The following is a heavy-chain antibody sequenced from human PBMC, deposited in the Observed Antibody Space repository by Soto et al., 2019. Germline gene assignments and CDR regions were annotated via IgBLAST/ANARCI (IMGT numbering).Heavy chain of an antibody. D-gene: IGHD2-15*01. CDR1: GFTFSSYA. CDR2: ISSNGGST. J-gene: IGHJ4*02. V-gene: IGHV3-64D*08. CDR3: ATGYCSGGSCYPRTNNFDY. Sequence: GSLRLSCSASGFTFSSYAMHWVRQAPGKGLEYVSAISSNGGSTYYADSVKGRFTISRDNSKNTLYLQMSSLRAEDTAVYYCATGYCSGGSCYPRTNNFDYWGQGTLVTVSS.